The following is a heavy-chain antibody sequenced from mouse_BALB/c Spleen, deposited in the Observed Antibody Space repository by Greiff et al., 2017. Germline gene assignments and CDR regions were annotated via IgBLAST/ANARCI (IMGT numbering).Heavy chain of an antibody. V-gene: IGHV2-6-2*01. J-gene: IGHJ3*01. Sequence: VKLMESGPDLVAPSQSLSITCTVSGFSLTSYGVHWVRQPPGKGLEWLVVIWSDGSTTYNSALKSRLSISKDNSKSQVFLKMNSLQTDDTAMYYCARQYDYDASWFAYWGQGTLVTVSA. CDR1: GFSLTSYG. CDR3: ARQYDYDASWFAY. D-gene: IGHD2-4*01. CDR2: IWSDGST.